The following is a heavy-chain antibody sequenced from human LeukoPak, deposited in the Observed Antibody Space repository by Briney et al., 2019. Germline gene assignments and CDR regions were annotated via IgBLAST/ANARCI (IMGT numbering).Heavy chain of an antibody. J-gene: IGHJ4*02. V-gene: IGHV3-23*01. CDR2: ISGSGGST. Sequence: GGSLRLSCAASGFTFSSYGMHWVRQAPGKGLEWVSAISGSGGSTYYADSVKGRFTISRDNSKNTLYLQMNSLRAEDTAVYYCAKVSFRYYYDSSGYSHDYWGQGTLVTVSS. D-gene: IGHD3-22*01. CDR1: GFTFSSYG. CDR3: AKVSFRYYYDSSGYSHDY.